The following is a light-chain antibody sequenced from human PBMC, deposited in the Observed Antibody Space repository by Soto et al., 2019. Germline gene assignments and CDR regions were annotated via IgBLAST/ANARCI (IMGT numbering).Light chain of an antibody. CDR2: AAS. CDR3: LQANRVPLS. J-gene: IGKJ5*01. CDR1: QIISTN. Sequence: DIQMTQSPSSVSASVGDRVTITCRASQIISTNLAWYQQKPGKAPKLLIYAASTLQGGVPPRFSGSGSGTDFTLTISSLQPEDFAIYFCLQANRVPLSFGQGTRLAIK. V-gene: IGKV1-12*01.